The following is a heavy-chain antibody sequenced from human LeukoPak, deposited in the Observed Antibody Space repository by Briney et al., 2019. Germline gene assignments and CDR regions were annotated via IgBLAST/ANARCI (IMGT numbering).Heavy chain of an antibody. CDR3: SRDLLMYYSGSGEST. CDR2: INPHSGAT. D-gene: IGHD3-10*01. Sequence: ASVKVSCKASGYTFTGYYIHWVRQAPGQGPEWMGWINPHSGATNYAQKFQGRVTMTRDTSISTAFMELSSLRSGDTAMYYCSRDLLMYYSGSGESTWGQGTQVTVSS. CDR1: GYTFTGYY. J-gene: IGHJ5*02. V-gene: IGHV1-2*02.